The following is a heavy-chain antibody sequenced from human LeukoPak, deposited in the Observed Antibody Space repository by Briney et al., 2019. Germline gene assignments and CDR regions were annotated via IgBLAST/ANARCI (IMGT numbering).Heavy chain of an antibody. Sequence: ASVKVSCTASGYTFTGYYMHWVRPAPGQGLEWMGWINPNSGGTNYAQKFQGRVTMTRDTSISTAYMELSRLRSDDTAVYYCAREGDSSGYYIMLDYWGQGTLVTVSS. D-gene: IGHD3-22*01. V-gene: IGHV1-2*02. CDR3: AREGDSSGYYIMLDY. CDR1: GYTFTGYY. J-gene: IGHJ4*02. CDR2: INPNSGGT.